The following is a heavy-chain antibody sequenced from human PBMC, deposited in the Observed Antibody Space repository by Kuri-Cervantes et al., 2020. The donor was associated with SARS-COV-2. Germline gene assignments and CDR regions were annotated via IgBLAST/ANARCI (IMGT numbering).Heavy chain of an antibody. D-gene: IGHD2-15*01. CDR3: ARDLQYVVVVAASVGD. CDR2: ISPKTGVT. J-gene: IGHJ4*02. CDR1: GYTFTSYY. V-gene: IGHV1-2*02. Sequence: ASVKVSCKASGYTFTSYYMHWVRQAPGQGLEWMGWISPKTGVTTFAQRFQGRVTMTRDTSISTAYMELSRLRSDDTAVYYCARDLQYVVVVAASVGDWGQGTLVTVSS.